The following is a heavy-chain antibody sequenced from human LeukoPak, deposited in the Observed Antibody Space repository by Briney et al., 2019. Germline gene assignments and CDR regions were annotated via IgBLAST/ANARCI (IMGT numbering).Heavy chain of an antibody. D-gene: IGHD2-2*02. Sequence: ESGPALVKPTQTLTLTCSVSGFSLDTHGMCVTWVRQPPGKTLEWLARVDWDDDKFYSPSLRTRLTVSKDTSEHQVVLTMTNMDPAEQAPFYCAGIRTIPGNDSNFNYYNMNVWAKGRRSPSP. CDR3: AGIRTIPGNDSNFNYYNMNV. J-gene: IGHJ6*03. V-gene: IGHV2-70*17. CDR2: VDWDDDK. CDR1: GFSLDTHGMC.